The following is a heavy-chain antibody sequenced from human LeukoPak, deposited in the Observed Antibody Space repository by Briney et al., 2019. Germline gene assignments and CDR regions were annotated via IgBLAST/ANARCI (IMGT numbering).Heavy chain of an antibody. V-gene: IGHV4-39*01. Sequence: SETLSLTCTVSGGSVSSSTYYWGWIRQPPGKGLEWLASIYYTGHNYYNPSLKSRVTISVDTSKNHFSLNLNSVTAADTAVYYCARQQCNGGSCYSRAIWFDPWGQGTLVSVSS. CDR3: ARQQCNGGSCYSRAIWFDP. CDR2: IYYTGHN. CDR1: GGSVSSSTYY. D-gene: IGHD2-15*01. J-gene: IGHJ5*02.